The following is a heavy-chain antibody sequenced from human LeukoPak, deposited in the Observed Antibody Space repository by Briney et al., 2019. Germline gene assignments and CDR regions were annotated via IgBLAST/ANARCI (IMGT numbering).Heavy chain of an antibody. V-gene: IGHV4-59*12. Sequence: SETLSLTCTVSGGSISTYYWGWIRXPPGKXLEWIGFVYYSGSTNYNPSLKSRVTISADTFKNHFSLIVTSLTAADTAVYYCAAAPILRGEGGEHYKYGMDVWGQGTTVIVSS. CDR1: GGSISTYY. CDR3: AAAPILRGEGGEHYKYGMDV. CDR2: VYYSGST. D-gene: IGHD2-2*02. J-gene: IGHJ6*02.